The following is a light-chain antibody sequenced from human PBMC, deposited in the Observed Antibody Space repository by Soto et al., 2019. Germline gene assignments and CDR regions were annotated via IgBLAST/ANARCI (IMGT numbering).Light chain of an antibody. V-gene: IGKV1-39*01. J-gene: IGKJ2*01. Sequence: DIQMTQSPSSLSASVGDRVTVTCRASETIGRHLNWYQQKPGKVPKLLIYGASSLQSGVPFRFSGSGSGTEFTLTISSLLPEDSATYYCQQSYKSPLYSFGQGTNLEIE. CDR1: ETIGRH. CDR2: GAS. CDR3: QQSYKSPLYS.